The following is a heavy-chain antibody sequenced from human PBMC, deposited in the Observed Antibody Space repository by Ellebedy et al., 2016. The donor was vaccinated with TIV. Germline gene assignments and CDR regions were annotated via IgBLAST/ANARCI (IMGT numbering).Heavy chain of an antibody. CDR1: GFTFSSYG. V-gene: IGHV3-33*01. CDR3: ARGWGSWYQTYYFDS. J-gene: IGHJ4*02. D-gene: IGHD6-13*01. CDR2: IWFDGSNE. Sequence: PGGSLRLSCAASGFTFSSYGMHWVRQTPGKGLEWVAVIWFDGSNEYYADSVKGRFTISRDNSMDTVFLQMDSLRADDTALYYCARGWGSWYQTYYFDSWGQGTLVTVSS.